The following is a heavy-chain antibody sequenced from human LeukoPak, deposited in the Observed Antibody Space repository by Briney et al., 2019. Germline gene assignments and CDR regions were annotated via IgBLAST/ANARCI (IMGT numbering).Heavy chain of an antibody. CDR1: GSTLRNYA. D-gene: IGHD4-23*01. J-gene: IGHJ4*02. Sequence: GGSLRLSCAASGSTLRNYAMTWVRQAPGKGLVWVSRIASDGSSTTYADSVKGRFSISRDNAKNTLYLQMNSLRVEDTAVYYCARGRPHGNDYWGQGTLVTVSS. CDR2: IASDGSST. V-gene: IGHV3-74*01. CDR3: ARGRPHGNDY.